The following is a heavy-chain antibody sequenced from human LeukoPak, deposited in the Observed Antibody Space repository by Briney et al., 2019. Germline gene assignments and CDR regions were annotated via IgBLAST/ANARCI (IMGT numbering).Heavy chain of an antibody. CDR3: ARPPTKYTSSPDAFNI. J-gene: IGHJ3*02. CDR2: IYYTGST. Sequence: SETLSLTCTVSGGSIVGYYWSWIRQPPGKGLEWIGYIYYTGSTNYNPSLKSRVTISVDTSNNHFSLKLSSVTAADTAVYFCARPPTKYTSSPDAFNIWSQGTIVTVSS. D-gene: IGHD6-13*01. CDR1: GGSIVGYY. V-gene: IGHV4-59*08.